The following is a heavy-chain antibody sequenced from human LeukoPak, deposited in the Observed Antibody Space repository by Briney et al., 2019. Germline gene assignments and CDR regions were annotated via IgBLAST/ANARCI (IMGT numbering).Heavy chain of an antibody. CDR3: ARRPSGWAFDI. J-gene: IGHJ3*02. CDR1: GGSISNYY. V-gene: IGHV4-59*08. Sequence: PSEALSLTCTVSGGSISNYYWNWIRQPPGKGLEWIGSIYYSGTTNYNPSLKSRVTISVDTSKNQFSLKLSSVTATDTALYYCARRPSGWAFDIWGRGTMVTVSS. CDR2: IYYSGTT. D-gene: IGHD3-22*01.